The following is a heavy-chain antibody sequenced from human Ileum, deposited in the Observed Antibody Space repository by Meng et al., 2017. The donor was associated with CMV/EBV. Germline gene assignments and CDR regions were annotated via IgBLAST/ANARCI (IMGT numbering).Heavy chain of an antibody. CDR1: YTFTSYD. CDR2: MNPNSANT. J-gene: IGHJ5*02. D-gene: IGHD2-2*01. V-gene: IGHV1-8*01. Sequence: YTFTSYDIHWVRQATGQGLEWMGWMNPNSANTGYAQKFQGRVTMTRNTSISTANMELSSLRSEDTAVYYCARRYCSSTTCYRAFDPWGQGTLVTVSS. CDR3: ARRYCSSTTCYRAFDP.